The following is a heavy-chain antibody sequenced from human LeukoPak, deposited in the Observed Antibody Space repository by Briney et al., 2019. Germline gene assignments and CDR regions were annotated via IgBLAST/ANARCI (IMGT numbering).Heavy chain of an antibody. Sequence: GGSLRLSCVASGFTFSNFGMHWVRQAPGKGLEGVAVIWYDGSNKYYADSLKGRFAISRDDSKHPLYLQMNSLRVEDTAVYYCARDRSVLWLDPWGQGTLVTVSS. CDR1: GFTFSNFG. CDR2: IWYDGSNK. CDR3: ARDRSVLWLDP. D-gene: IGHD3-10*02. V-gene: IGHV3-33*01. J-gene: IGHJ5*02.